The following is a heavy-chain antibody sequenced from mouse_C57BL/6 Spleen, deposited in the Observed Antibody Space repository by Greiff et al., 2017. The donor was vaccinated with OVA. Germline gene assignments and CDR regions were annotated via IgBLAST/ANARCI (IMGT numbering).Heavy chain of an antibody. J-gene: IGHJ3*01. CDR1: GYTFTSYW. CDR3: ARGLRLSWFAY. CDR2: IDPSDSDT. V-gene: IGHV1-52*01. Sequence: VQLQQPGAELVRPGSSVKLSCKASGYTFTSYWMHWVKQRPIQGLEWIGNIDPSDSDTHYNQKFKDKATLTVDKSSSTAYMQLSSLTSEDSAVYYCARGLRLSWFAYWGQGTLVTVSA. D-gene: IGHD1-1*01.